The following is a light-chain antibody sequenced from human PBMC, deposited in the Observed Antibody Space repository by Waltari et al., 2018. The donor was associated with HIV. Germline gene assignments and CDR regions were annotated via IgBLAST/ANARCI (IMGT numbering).Light chain of an antibody. CDR2: GAS. CDR1: HTVTNKF. J-gene: IGKJ1*01. Sequence: EIVLTQSPGTLSLSPGDRATLSCRASHTVTNKFLAWYQQSPGQAPRLLIYGASTRATGIPDRFSGSGFGTDFTLTISRLEPEDFAVYYCQQYGAAPWTFGQGTKVEMK. V-gene: IGKV3-20*01. CDR3: QQYGAAPWT.